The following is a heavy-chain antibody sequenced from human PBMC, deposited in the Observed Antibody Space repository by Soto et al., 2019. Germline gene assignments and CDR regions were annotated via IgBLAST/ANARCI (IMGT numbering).Heavy chain of an antibody. J-gene: IGHJ4*02. Sequence: PSETLSLTCAVSGYSISSGYYWGWIRQPPGKGLEWIGSIYHSGSTYYNPSLKSRVTISVDTSKNQFSLKLSSVTAADTAVYYCARDRTGHFDYWGQGTLVTVSS. V-gene: IGHV4-38-2*02. CDR1: GYSISSGYY. CDR3: ARDRTGHFDY. CDR2: IYHSGST. D-gene: IGHD4-17*01.